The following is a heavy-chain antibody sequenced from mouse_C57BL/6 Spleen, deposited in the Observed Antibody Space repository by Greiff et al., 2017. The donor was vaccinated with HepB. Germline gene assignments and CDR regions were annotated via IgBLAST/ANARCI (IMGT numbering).Heavy chain of an antibody. V-gene: IGHV1-55*01. CDR3: AREGYSNQGYFDY. Sequence: QVQLQQPGAELVKPGASVRMSCKASGYTFTSYWITWVKQRPGQGLEWIGDIYPGSGSTNYNEKFKSKATLTVDTSSSTAYMQLSSLTSEDSAVYYCAREGYSNQGYFDYWGQGTTLTVSS. CDR2: IYPGSGST. CDR1: GYTFTSYW. J-gene: IGHJ2*01. D-gene: IGHD2-5*01.